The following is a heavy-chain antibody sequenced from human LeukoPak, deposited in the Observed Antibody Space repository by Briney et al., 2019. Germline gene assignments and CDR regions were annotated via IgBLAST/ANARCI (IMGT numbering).Heavy chain of an antibody. CDR2: ISYDGSNK. D-gene: IGHD3-3*01. CDR3: ARDLRFGGAFDI. Sequence: GRSLRLSCAASGFTFSSYAMHWVRQAPGKGLEWVAVISYDGSNKYYADSVKGRFTISRDNSKNRLYLQMNSLRAEDAAVYYCARDLRFGGAFDIWGQGTMATVS. CDR1: GFTFSSYA. V-gene: IGHV3-30*01. J-gene: IGHJ3*02.